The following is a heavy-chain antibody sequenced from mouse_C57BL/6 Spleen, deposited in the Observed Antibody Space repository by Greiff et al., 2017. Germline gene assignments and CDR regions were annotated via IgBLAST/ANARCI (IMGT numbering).Heavy chain of an antibody. D-gene: IGHD2-1*01. V-gene: IGHV14-1*01. CDR3: TTYGNGYYFDY. J-gene: IGHJ2*01. CDR2: IDPEDGDT. Sequence: VQLQQSGAELVRPGASVKLSCTASGFNIKDYYMHWVKQRPEQGLEWIGRIDPEDGDTEYAPKFQGKATMTADTTSNTAYLQLSSLTSEDTAVYYCTTYGNGYYFDYWGQGTTLTVSS. CDR1: GFNIKDYY.